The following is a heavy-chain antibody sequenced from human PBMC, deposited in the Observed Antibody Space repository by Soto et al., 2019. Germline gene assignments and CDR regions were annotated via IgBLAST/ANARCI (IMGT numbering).Heavy chain of an antibody. CDR3: ARGMTTVTNFDY. V-gene: IGHV4-30-2*01. CDR1: GGSISSGGYS. D-gene: IGHD4-4*01. CDR2: IYHSGST. J-gene: IGHJ4*02. Sequence: QLQLQESGSGLVKPSQTLSLTCAVSGGSISSGGYSCSWIRQPPGKGLEWIGYIYHSGSTYYNPSLKSRVTISVDRYKNQFSLKLSSVTAADKAVYSCARGMTTVTNFDYWGQGTLGTVSS.